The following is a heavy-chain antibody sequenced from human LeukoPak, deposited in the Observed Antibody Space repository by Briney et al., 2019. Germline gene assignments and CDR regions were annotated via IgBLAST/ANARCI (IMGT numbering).Heavy chain of an antibody. CDR1: GFTFSSYA. D-gene: IGHD3-3*01. CDR3: AAAIYDFWSGYYPPYFDY. CDR2: ISGSGGST. Sequence: PGGSLRLSCAASGFTFSSYAMSWVRQAPGKGLEWVSAISGSGGSTYYADSVKGRFTISRDNSKNTLYLQMNSLRAEDTAVYYCAAAIYDFWSGYYPPYFDYWGQGTLVTVSS. V-gene: IGHV3-23*01. J-gene: IGHJ4*02.